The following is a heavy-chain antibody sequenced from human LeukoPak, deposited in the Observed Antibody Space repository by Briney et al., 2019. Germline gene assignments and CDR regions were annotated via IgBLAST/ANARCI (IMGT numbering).Heavy chain of an antibody. D-gene: IGHD3-10*01. J-gene: IGHJ6*03. CDR1: GFTVSSNY. Sequence: GGSLRLSCAASGFTVSSNYMSWVRQAPGKGLEWDSVIYSGGSTYYADSVKGRFTISRDNSKNTLYLQMNSLRAEDTAVYYCARVMVSYCGSGSYSHYYYMDVWGKGTTVTISS. CDR3: ARVMVSYCGSGSYSHYYYMDV. V-gene: IGHV3-66*01. CDR2: IYSGGST.